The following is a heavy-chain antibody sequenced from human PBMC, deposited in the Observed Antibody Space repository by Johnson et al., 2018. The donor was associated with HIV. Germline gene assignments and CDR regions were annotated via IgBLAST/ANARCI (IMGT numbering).Heavy chain of an antibody. CDR3: ARRSMTSDGFDI. V-gene: IGHV3-13*01. D-gene: IGHD2-8*01. CDR1: VFIVSRYD. CDR2: IDTTGDT. J-gene: IGHJ3*02. Sequence: VQLVESGGGLVQPGGSLRLSCAASVFIVSRYDMHWVRQPTGKGLEWVSEIDTTGDTYYPVSVKGRFTTSRENAKNSFYLQMNSLGAGDTAIYYCARRSMTSDGFDIWGQGTMVIVSS.